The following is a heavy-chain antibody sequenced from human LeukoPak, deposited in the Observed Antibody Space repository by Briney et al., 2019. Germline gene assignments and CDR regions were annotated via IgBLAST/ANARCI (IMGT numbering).Heavy chain of an antibody. V-gene: IGHV3-66*01. CDR3: ARAVLRYFDPWPDAFDI. J-gene: IGHJ3*02. CDR2: IYSGGST. Sequence: PGGSLRLSCAASGFTVSSNYMSWVRQAPGKGLEWVSVIYSGGSTYYADSVKGRFTISRDNSKNTLYLQMNSLRAEDTAVYYCARAVLRYFDPWPDAFDIWGQGTMVTVSS. D-gene: IGHD3-9*01. CDR1: GFTVSSNY.